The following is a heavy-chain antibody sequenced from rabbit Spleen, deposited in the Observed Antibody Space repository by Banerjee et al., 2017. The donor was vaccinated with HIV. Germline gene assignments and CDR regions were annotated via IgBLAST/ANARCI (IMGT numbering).Heavy chain of an antibody. CDR1: GFSFSDRDV. D-gene: IGHD4-1*01. Sequence: QEQLVESGRGLVKPEGSLTLTCKASGFSFSDRDVMCWVRQAPGKGLEWIACINVATGKPVYATWAKGRFTISRTSSTTVTLRMTSLTAADTATYFCVREVAGKFNLWGQGTLVTVS. V-gene: IGHV1S45*01. J-gene: IGHJ4*01. CDR3: VREVAGKFNL. CDR2: INVATGKP.